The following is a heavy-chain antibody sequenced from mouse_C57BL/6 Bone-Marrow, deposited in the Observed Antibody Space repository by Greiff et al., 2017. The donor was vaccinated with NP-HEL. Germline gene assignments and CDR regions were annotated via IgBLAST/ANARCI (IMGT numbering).Heavy chain of an antibody. CDR3: ARGELLRYAWFAY. CDR2: ISYDGSN. J-gene: IGHJ3*01. CDR1: GYSITSGYY. D-gene: IGHD1-1*01. V-gene: IGHV3-6*01. Sequence: VQLKQSGPGLVKPSQSLSLTCSVTGYSITSGYYWNWIRQFPGNKLEWMGYISYDGSNNYNPSLKNRISITRDTSKNQFFLKLNSVTTEDTATYYCARGELLRYAWFAYWGQGTLVTVSA.